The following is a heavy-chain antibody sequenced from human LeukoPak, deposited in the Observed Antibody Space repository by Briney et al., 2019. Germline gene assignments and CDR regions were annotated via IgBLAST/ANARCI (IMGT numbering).Heavy chain of an antibody. V-gene: IGHV4-4*07. CDR2: IHTSGST. Sequence: PSETLSLTCTVSGGSISTYYWSWIRQPAGKGLEWIGRIHTSGSTIYNPSLKTRVTMSVDTSKNQFSLKLSSVTAADTAVYYCARDGPGYDFWSGYSTGWFDPWGQGTLVTVSS. CDR1: GGSISTYY. J-gene: IGHJ5*02. D-gene: IGHD3-3*01. CDR3: ARDGPGYDFWSGYSTGWFDP.